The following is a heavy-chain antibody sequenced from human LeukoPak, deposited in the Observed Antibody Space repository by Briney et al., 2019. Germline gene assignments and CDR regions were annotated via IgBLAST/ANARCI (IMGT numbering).Heavy chain of an antibody. J-gene: IGHJ5*02. Sequence: GGSLRLSCEVSGFTFNACAMHWVRQAPGKGLEWVAVVIYDGSDKYYADSVQGRFTISRGNSKNTLYLQMNSLRPDDTAFYFCAKGAAGVAASRDSFDPWGQGTLVTVSS. CDR2: VIYDGSDK. CDR3: AKGAAGVAASRDSFDP. V-gene: IGHV3-30*04. CDR1: GFTFNACA. D-gene: IGHD6-6*01.